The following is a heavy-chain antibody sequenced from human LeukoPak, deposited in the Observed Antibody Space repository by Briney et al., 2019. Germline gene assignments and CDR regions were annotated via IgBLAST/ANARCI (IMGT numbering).Heavy chain of an antibody. CDR1: GFTFDDYA. D-gene: IGHD2-15*01. CDR3: AKGRQGCSGGSCYNWFDP. Sequence: PGRCLRLSCAASGFTFDDYAMHWVRQAPGKGLGWVSGVSWNSGSIGYADSVKGRFTISRDNAKNSLYLQMNSLRAEDMALYYCAKGRQGCSGGSCYNWFDPWGQGTLVTVSS. CDR2: VSWNSGSI. J-gene: IGHJ5*02. V-gene: IGHV3-9*03.